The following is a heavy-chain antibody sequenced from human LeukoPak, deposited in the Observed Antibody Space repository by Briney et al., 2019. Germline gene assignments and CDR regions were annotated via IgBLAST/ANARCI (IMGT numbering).Heavy chain of an antibody. J-gene: IGHJ4*02. CDR3: ARSPYSSGWYYFDY. Sequence: GGSLRLSCAASGFTVRSNYMSWVRQAPGKGLEWVSVIYSGGSTYYAGSVKGRFTISRDNSKNTLYLQMNSLRAEDTAVYYCARSPYSSGWYYFDYWGQGTLVTVSS. CDR2: IYSGGST. CDR1: GFTVRSNY. D-gene: IGHD6-19*01. V-gene: IGHV3-66*02.